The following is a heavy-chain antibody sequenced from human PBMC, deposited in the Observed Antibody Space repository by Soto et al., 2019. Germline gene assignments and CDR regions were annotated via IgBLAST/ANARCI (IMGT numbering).Heavy chain of an antibody. J-gene: IGHJ4*02. CDR1: GYTTTELS. CDR2: MNPNSGNT. V-gene: IGHV1-8*01. CDR3: ARTLYGDKVDY. D-gene: IGHD4-17*01. Sequence: ASAKLSSEVSGYTTTELSIHWVRQATGQGLEWMGWMNPNSGNTGYAQKFQGRVTMTRNTSISTAYMELSSLRSEDTAVYYCARTLYGDKVDYWGQGTLVTVSS.